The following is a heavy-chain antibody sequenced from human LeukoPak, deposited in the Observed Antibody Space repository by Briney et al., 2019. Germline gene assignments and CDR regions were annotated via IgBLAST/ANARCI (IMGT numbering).Heavy chain of an antibody. D-gene: IGHD3-22*01. Sequence: GGSLRLSCAASGFTFDDYAMHWVRQAPGKGLEWVSLISGDGGSTYYADSVKGRFTISRDNSKNSLYLQMNSLKTEDTALYYCAKTHREYYYDSSGYYAFPPDYWGQGTLVTVSS. J-gene: IGHJ4*02. V-gene: IGHV3-43*02. CDR3: AKTHREYYYDSSGYYAFPPDY. CDR1: GFTFDDYA. CDR2: ISGDGGST.